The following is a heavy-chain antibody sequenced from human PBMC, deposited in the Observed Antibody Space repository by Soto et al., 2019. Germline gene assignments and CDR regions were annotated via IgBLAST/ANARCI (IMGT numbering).Heavy chain of an antibody. Sequence: QVQLVQSGAEVKKPGASVKVSCKASGYTFTSYDINWVRQATGQGLEWMGWMNPNSGNTGYAQKFQGRVTMTRNTSISTAYMELSSLRSEDMAVYYCARERRSYCGGDCSSGWFDPWGQGTLVTVSS. D-gene: IGHD2-21*02. CDR2: MNPNSGNT. CDR1: GYTFTSYD. J-gene: IGHJ5*02. V-gene: IGHV1-8*01. CDR3: ARERRSYCGGDCSSGWFDP.